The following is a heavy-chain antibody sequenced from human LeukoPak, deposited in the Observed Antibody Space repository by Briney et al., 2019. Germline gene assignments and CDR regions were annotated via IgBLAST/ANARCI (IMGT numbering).Heavy chain of an antibody. CDR3: ARRGVTHCLPGDCYPNWFAP. CDR2: ISGNSCHT. J-gene: IGHJ5*02. D-gene: IGHD2-21*01. Sequence: GGSLRLSCTAAGFTLSDYYMTWIRQAPGKGPEWLSFISGNSCHTSYADSVKGRFTISRDNAKNSLFLQMNSLRVEDTAVYYCARRGVTHCLPGDCYPNWFAPWGQGTLGSVSP. V-gene: IGHV3-11*03. CDR1: GFTLSDYY.